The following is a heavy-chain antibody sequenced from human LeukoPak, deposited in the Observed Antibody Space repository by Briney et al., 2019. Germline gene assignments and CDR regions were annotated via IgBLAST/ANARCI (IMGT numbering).Heavy chain of an antibody. CDR2: ISGSGGST. D-gene: IGHD3-16*01. CDR1: GFTFSSYA. J-gene: IGHJ4*02. V-gene: IGHV3-23*01. Sequence: GGSLRLSCAASGFTFSSYAMSWVRQAPGKGLEWVSAISGSGGSTYYADSVKGRFTISRDNSKNTLYLQMNSLRAEDTAVYYCAKIESYVWGSYCPPEDYWGQGTLVTVSS. CDR3: AKIESYVWGSYCPPEDY.